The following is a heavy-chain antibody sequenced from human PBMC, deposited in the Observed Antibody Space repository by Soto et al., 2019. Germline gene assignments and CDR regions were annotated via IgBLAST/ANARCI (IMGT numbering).Heavy chain of an antibody. CDR2: FSATSENT. V-gene: IGHV3-23*01. Sequence: EVQLLESGGGLVQPGGSLRLSCVGSGFFFSSYTMTWVRQAPGKGLEWVSSFSATSENTYYADSVRGRFTISRDNSKNTLFLQMNSLTAEDTAMYYCAKARDQQWVRLPFDYWGQGILFIVSS. CDR3: AKARDQQWVRLPFDY. CDR1: GFFFSSYT. J-gene: IGHJ4*02. D-gene: IGHD6-19*01.